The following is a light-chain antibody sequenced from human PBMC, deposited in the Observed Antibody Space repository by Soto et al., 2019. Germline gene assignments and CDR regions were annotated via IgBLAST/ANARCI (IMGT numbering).Light chain of an antibody. CDR3: QKYDSAPRT. CDR1: QGINTY. V-gene: IGKV1-27*01. J-gene: IGKJ1*01. CDR2: SAS. Sequence: DIQMTQSPSSLSASVGDRVTITCRASQGINTYLAWYQQKPGQVPVLLIYSASTLKPGMPSRFSGSGAGTEFTLTISSLQAEDFATYYCQKYDSAPRTFGQGTKVDIK.